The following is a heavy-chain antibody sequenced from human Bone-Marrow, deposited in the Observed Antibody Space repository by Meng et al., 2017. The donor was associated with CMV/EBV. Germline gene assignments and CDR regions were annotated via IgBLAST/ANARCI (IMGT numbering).Heavy chain of an antibody. V-gene: IGHV1-69*05. CDR2: IIPIFGTA. CDR3: ARDKQLARYYYGMDV. J-gene: IGHJ6*02. CDR1: GGTFSSYA. Sequence: SVKVSCKASGGTFSSYAISWVRQAPGQGLEWMGGIIPIFGTANYAQKFQGRVTITTDESTSTAYMELSSLRSEDTAVYYCARDKQLARYYYGMDVWGQGTTVTGSS. D-gene: IGHD6-6*01.